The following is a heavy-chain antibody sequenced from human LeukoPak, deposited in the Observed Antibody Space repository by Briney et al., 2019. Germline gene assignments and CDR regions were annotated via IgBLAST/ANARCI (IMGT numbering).Heavy chain of an antibody. CDR3: ARGVPIFGYDSSGYYFDY. J-gene: IGHJ4*02. V-gene: IGHV4-34*01. CDR1: GGSFSGYY. D-gene: IGHD3-22*01. CDR2: INHSGST. Sequence: SETLSLTCAVYGGSFSGYYWSWIRQPPGKGLEWIGEINHSGSTNYNPSLKSRVTISVDTSKNQFSLKLSSVTAADTAVYYCARGVPIFGYDSSGYYFDYWGQGTLVTVSS.